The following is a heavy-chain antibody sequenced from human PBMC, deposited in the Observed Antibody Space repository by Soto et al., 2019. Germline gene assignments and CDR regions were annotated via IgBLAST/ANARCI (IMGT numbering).Heavy chain of an antibody. CDR1: GFTFSIYA. CDR2: IGAGSDGI. Sequence: GGSLRLSCAASGFTFSIYAVAWIRQTPGKGLEWVSVIGAGSDGIQYVDSVKGRFSISRDNSKNTLYLHMNSLRAEDTAIYYCAKYSTSGPSRFFDLWGQGTLVTVS. CDR3: AKYSTSGPSRFFDL. J-gene: IGHJ4*02. V-gene: IGHV3-23*01. D-gene: IGHD5-12*01.